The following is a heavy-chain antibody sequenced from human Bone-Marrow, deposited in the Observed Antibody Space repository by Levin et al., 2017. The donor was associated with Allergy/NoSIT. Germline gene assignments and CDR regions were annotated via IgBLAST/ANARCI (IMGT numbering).Heavy chain of an antibody. CDR1: GVSVSSHY. J-gene: IGHJ4*02. CDR3: ARGYSSSWFGGRFFES. Sequence: SCPVSGVSVSSHYWSWIRQSPGKGLEWIGYFYHSGGTNYNPALQSRVTISIDTANNQVSLDLRSVTAADTAIYYCARGYSSSWFGGRFFESWGPGTLVTVSS. V-gene: IGHV4-59*02. D-gene: IGHD6-13*01. CDR2: FYHSGGT.